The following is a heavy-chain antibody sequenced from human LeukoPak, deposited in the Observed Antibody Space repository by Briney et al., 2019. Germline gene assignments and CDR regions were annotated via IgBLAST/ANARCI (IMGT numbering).Heavy chain of an antibody. Sequence: PSETLSHTCTVSGGSISSYYWSWIRQPPGKGLEWIGYIYYSGSTNYNPSLKSRVTISVDTSKNQFSLKLSSVTAADTAVYYCATYGDYDAFGIWGQGTMVTVSS. D-gene: IGHD4-17*01. J-gene: IGHJ3*02. CDR1: GGSISSYY. V-gene: IGHV4-59*01. CDR2: IYYSGST. CDR3: ATYGDYDAFGI.